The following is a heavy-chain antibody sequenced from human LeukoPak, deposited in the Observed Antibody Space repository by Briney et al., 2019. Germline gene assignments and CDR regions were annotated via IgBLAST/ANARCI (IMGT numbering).Heavy chain of an antibody. CDR2: ISGTGGTT. CDR3: ARVDMVRGIVVDAFDI. Sequence: PSETLSLTCGVSGASISSSNYFWGWVRQPPGKGLEWVSAISGTGGTTYYADSVKGRFTISRDNARNSVYLQMNSLRAEDTAVYYCARVDMVRGIVVDAFDIWGQGTMVTVSS. J-gene: IGHJ3*02. V-gene: IGHV3-21*01. D-gene: IGHD3-10*01. CDR1: GASISSSNYF.